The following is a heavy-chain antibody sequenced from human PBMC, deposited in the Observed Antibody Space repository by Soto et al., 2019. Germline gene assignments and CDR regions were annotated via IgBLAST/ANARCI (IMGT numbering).Heavy chain of an antibody. D-gene: IGHD3-10*01. Sequence: EVQLVESGGDLVQPGGSLRLSCAASGFTFSDHYMDWVRQAPGTGLEWVGRIRNKAKSYTTEYAASVKGRFTISGDDSNTSLTLQMNSVKTEDTAMYFCARSGMDYTAWSDAAFEIWGQGTVVTVSS. CDR3: ARSGMDYTAWSDAAFEI. CDR1: GFTFSDHY. V-gene: IGHV3-72*01. J-gene: IGHJ3*02. CDR2: IRNKAKSYTT.